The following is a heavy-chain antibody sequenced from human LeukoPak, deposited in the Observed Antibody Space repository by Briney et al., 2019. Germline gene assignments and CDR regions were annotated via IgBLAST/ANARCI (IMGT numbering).Heavy chain of an antibody. J-gene: IGHJ3*02. CDR3: ATYYYDSSGMAFDI. Sequence: SETLSLTCTVSGGSISSYYWSWIRQPAGKGLEWIGRIYTSGSTNYNPSLKSRVTMSVDTSKNQFSLQLNSVTPEDTAVYYCATYYYDSSGMAFDIWGQGTMVTVSS. D-gene: IGHD3-22*01. V-gene: IGHV4-4*07. CDR2: IYTSGST. CDR1: GGSISSYY.